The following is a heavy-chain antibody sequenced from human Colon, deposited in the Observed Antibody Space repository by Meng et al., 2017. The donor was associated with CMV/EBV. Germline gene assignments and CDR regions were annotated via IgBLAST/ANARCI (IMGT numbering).Heavy chain of an antibody. CDR2: ISSGGVTI. V-gene: IGHV3-11*04. CDR1: GFTVSSNY. J-gene: IGHJ6*02. Sequence: GESLKISCAASGFTVSSNYMSWVRQAPGRGLEWVSYISSGGVTINYADSVKGRFTISRDNAKNSLYLQMNSLRAEDTAIYYCARGRGRGYGMDVWGQGTTVTVSS. D-gene: IGHD3-10*01. CDR3: ARGRGRGYGMDV.